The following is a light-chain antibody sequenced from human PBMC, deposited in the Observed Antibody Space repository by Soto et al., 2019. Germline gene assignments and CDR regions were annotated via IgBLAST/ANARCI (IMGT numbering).Light chain of an antibody. Sequence: DIVMTQSPLSLPVTPGEPASISCRSSQSLLHSNGYNYLDWYLQKPGQSPQLLIYLGSNRASGVPARFSGSRSGTDFTLNTGRVEAEDVGVYYCMDALRPPYTCGQGTKLEIK. J-gene: IGKJ2*01. CDR1: QSLLHSNGYNY. CDR3: MDALRPPYT. V-gene: IGKV2-28*01. CDR2: LGS.